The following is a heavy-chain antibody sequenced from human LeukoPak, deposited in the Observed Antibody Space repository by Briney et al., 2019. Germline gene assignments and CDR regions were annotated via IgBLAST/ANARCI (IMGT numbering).Heavy chain of an antibody. CDR3: ARVAAAYDTFSYHGMDV. V-gene: IGHV3-30-3*01. CDR2: ISYDGSNK. CDR1: GFTFSSYA. D-gene: IGHD2/OR15-2a*01. Sequence: GRSLRLSCAASGFTFSSYAMHWVRQAPGKGLEWVAVISYDGSNKYYADSVKGRFTISRDNSKITLHLQMNSLRPEDAAVYYCARVAAAYDTFSYHGMDVWGQGTTVIVSS. J-gene: IGHJ6*02.